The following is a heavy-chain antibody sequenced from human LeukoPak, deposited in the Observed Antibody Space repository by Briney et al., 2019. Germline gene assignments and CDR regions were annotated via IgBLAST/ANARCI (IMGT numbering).Heavy chain of an antibody. CDR3: ARKIDY. CDR2: ISGDGGST. V-gene: IGHV3-43*02. Sequence: PGGSLRLSCAASGFTFDDYAMHWVRQAPGKGLEWVSLISGDGGSTYYADSVKGRFTISRDNAKNSLYLQMNSLRAEDTAVYYCARKIDYWGQGTLVTVSS. CDR1: GFTFDDYA. J-gene: IGHJ4*02.